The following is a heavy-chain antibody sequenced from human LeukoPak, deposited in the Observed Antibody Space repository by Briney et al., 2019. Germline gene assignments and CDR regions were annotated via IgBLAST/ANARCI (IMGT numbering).Heavy chain of an antibody. J-gene: IGHJ4*02. CDR3: ATVLLWFGEATDY. V-gene: IGHV1-24*01. Sequence: ASVKVSCKVSGYTLTELSMHWVRQAPGKGLEWMGGFDPEDGETIYAQKFQGRVTMTEDTSTDTADMELSSPRSEDTAVYYCATVLLWFGEATDYWGQGTLVTVSS. CDR2: FDPEDGET. D-gene: IGHD3-10*01. CDR1: GYTLTELS.